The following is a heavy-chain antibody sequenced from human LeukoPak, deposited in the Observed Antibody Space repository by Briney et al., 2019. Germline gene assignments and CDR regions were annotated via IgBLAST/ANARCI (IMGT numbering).Heavy chain of an antibody. J-gene: IGHJ4*02. CDR2: MNPNSGNT. Sequence: GASVKVSCKASGYTFTSYDINWVRQATGQGLEWMGWMNPNSGNTGYAQKFQGRVTITRNTSISTAYMELSSLRSEDTAVYYCAKDGDSKLHGYYFDYWGQGTLVTVSS. CDR1: GYTFTSYD. D-gene: IGHD2-2*03. V-gene: IGHV1-8*03. CDR3: AKDGDSKLHGYYFDY.